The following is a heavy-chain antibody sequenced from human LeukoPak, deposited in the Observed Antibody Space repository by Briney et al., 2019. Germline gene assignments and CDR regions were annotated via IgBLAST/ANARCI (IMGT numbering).Heavy chain of an antibody. D-gene: IGHD3-9*01. CDR2: IYYSGST. J-gene: IGHJ4*02. CDR1: GGSISSGDYY. CDR3: AGSYYDILTGFRTIDY. Sequence: SETLSLTCTVSGGSISSGDYYWSRIRQPPGTGLEWIGYIYYSGSTYYNLSLKSRVTISADTSKNQFSLRLSSVTAADTAVYYCAGSYYDILTGFRTIDYWGQGTLVTVSS. V-gene: IGHV4-30-4*01.